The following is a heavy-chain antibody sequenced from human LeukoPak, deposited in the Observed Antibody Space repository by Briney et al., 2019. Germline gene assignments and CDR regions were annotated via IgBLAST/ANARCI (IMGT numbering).Heavy chain of an antibody. Sequence: PSETLSLTCTVSGGSISSSSYYWGWIRQPPGKGLEWIGSIYYSGSTYYNPSLKSRVTISVDTSKNQFSLKLSSVTAAGTAVYYCARQPKDKYSGSHDAFDIWGQGTMVTVSS. D-gene: IGHD1-26*01. CDR3: ARQPKDKYSGSHDAFDI. CDR1: GGSISSSSYY. CDR2: IYYSGST. V-gene: IGHV4-39*07. J-gene: IGHJ3*02.